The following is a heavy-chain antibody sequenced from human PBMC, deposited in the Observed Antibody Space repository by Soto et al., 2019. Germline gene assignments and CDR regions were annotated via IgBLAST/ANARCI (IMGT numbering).Heavy chain of an antibody. V-gene: IGHV1-18*01. CDR1: GYTFTSYG. CDR3: ARDRRIQLWLADAFDI. Sequence: QVQLVQSGAEVKKPGASVKVSYKASGYTFTSYGISWVRQAPGQGLEWMGWISAYNGNTNYAQKLQGRVTMTTDTSTSTAYMELRSLRSDDTAVYYCARDRRIQLWLADAFDIWGQGTMVTVSS. J-gene: IGHJ3*02. CDR2: ISAYNGNT. D-gene: IGHD5-18*01.